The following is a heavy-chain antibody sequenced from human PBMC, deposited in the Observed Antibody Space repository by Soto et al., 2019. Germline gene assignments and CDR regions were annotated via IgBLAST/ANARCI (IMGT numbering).Heavy chain of an antibody. CDR2: ISNNGGAT. Sequence: EGQLVESGGGLVQPGGSLRLSCVASGFTFSSYALHWVRQAPGKGLAYISGISNNGGATYYGDSVKCRFSISRDNSKNTLYLQMGSLRADDMSVYYCARDGRLTTWSYYYYYMDVWGKCTTVTVS. D-gene: IGHD3-16*01. V-gene: IGHV3-64*07. CDR3: ARDGRLTTWSYYYYYMDV. CDR1: GFTFSSYA. J-gene: IGHJ6*03.